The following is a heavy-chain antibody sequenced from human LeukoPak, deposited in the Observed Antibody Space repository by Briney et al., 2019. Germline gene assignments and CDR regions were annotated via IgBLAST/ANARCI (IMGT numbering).Heavy chain of an antibody. J-gene: IGHJ4*02. CDR2: VSSSSSTI. Sequence: GGSLRLSCAASGFTFSSYSMNWVRQAPGKGLEWVSYVSSSSSTIYYADSVKGRFTISRDNAKNSLYLQMNSLRAEDTAVYYCACLLLWFGETFDYWGQGTLVTVSS. CDR1: GFTFSSYS. CDR3: ACLLLWFGETFDY. D-gene: IGHD3-10*01. V-gene: IGHV3-48*01.